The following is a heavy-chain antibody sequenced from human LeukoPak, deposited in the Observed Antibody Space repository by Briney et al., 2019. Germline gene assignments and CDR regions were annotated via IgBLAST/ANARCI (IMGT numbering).Heavy chain of an antibody. J-gene: IGHJ4*02. CDR1: GFTFSNAW. CDR2: IKSKTDGGTT. V-gene: IGHV3-15*01. Sequence: PGGSLRLSCAASGFTFSNAWMSWVRQAPGKGLEWVGRIKSKTDGGTTDYAAPVKGRFTISRDDSKNTLYLQMNSLKTEDTAVYYCTTDSPIPDYDILTGYYKKRGSFFDYWGQGTLVTVSS. CDR3: TTDSPIPDYDILTGYYKKRGSFFDY. D-gene: IGHD3-9*01.